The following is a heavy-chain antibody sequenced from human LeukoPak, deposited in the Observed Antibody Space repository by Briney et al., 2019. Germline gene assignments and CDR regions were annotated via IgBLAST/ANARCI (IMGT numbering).Heavy chain of an antibody. Sequence: SETLSLTCAVYGGSFSGYYWSWIRQPPGKGLEWTGEINHSGSTNYNPSLKSRVTISVDTSKNQFSLKLSSVTAADTAVYYCARVLTYYYDSSGYPLVWFDYWGQGTLVTVSS. CDR1: GGSFSGYY. CDR3: ARVLTYYYDSSGYPLVWFDY. D-gene: IGHD3-22*01. J-gene: IGHJ4*02. V-gene: IGHV4-34*01. CDR2: INHSGST.